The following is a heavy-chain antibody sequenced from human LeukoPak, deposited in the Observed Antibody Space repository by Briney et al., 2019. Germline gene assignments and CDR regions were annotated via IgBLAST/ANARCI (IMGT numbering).Heavy chain of an antibody. J-gene: IGHJ3*02. D-gene: IGHD4-11*01. CDR2: IYYSGST. V-gene: IGHV4-59*01. CDR1: GGSISSYY. CDR3: ARETTVTTLSAFDI. Sequence: KTSETLSLTCTVSGGSISSYYWSWIRQPPGKGLEWIGYIYYSGSTNYNPSLKSRVTISVDTSKNQFSLKLSSVTAADTAVYYCARETTVTTLSAFDIWGQGTMVTVSS.